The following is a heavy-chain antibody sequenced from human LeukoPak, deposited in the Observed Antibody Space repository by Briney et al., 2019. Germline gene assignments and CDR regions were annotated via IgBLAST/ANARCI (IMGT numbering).Heavy chain of an antibody. D-gene: IGHD6-13*01. Sequence: ASVKVSCKASGYTFTGYYMHWVRQAPGQGLEWMGWINPNSGGTNYAQKFQGRVTMTRDTAISTAYMELSRLRSDDTAVYYCARVAAVRYYSYYMDVWGKGTTVTVSS. CDR2: INPNSGGT. J-gene: IGHJ6*03. V-gene: IGHV1-2*02. CDR3: ARVAAVRYYSYYMDV. CDR1: GYTFTGYY.